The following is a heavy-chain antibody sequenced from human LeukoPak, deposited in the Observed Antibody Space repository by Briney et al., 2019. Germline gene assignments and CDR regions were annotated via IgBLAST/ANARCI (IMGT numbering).Heavy chain of an antibody. CDR3: TTVKYSGSRRVFDY. CDR2: IKSKTDGGTT. D-gene: IGHD1-26*01. J-gene: IGHJ4*02. CDR1: GFTFSNAW. V-gene: IGHV3-15*01. Sequence: GGSLRLSCAASGFTFSNAWMSGVRQAPGKGLEWVGRIKSKTDGGTTDYAAPVKGRFTISRDDSKNTLYLQMNSLKTEDTAVYYCTTVKYSGSRRVFDYWGQGTLVTVSS.